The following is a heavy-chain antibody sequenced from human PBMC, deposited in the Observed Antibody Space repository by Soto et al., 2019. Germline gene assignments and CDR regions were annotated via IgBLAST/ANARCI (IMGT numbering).Heavy chain of an antibody. J-gene: IGHJ6*02. D-gene: IGHD6-19*01. CDR2: IYHSGST. CDR3: ARLVPGFGVAGTTNFYYYYGMEV. Sequence: SETLSLTCAVLGGSISSSNWWSWVRQPPGKGLEWIREIYHSGSTNYNPSLKSRVTISVDKSKNQFSLKLSSETAADTAVYYCARLVPGFGVAGTTNFYYYYGMEVWGQGTTVTVSS. CDR1: GGSISSSNW. V-gene: IGHV4-4*02.